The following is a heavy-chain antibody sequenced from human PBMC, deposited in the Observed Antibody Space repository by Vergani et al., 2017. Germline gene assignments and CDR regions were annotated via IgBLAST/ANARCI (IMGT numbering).Heavy chain of an antibody. CDR3: ARARIAAAGRNWFDP. CDR2: ISSSGSYI. D-gene: IGHD6-13*01. CDR1: GFTFSSYS. J-gene: IGHJ5*02. V-gene: IGHV3-21*01. Sequence: EVQLVESGGGLVKPGGSLRLSCAASGFTFSSYSMNWVRQAPGKGLEWVSSISSSGSYIYYADSVKGRFTISRDNAKNSLYLQMNSLRAEDTAVYYCARARIAAAGRNWFDPWGQGTLVTVSS.